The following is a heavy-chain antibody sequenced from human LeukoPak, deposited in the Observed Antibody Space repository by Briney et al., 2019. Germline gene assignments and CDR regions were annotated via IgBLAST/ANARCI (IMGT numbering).Heavy chain of an antibody. Sequence: PGGSLRLSCAASGFTFSTLAMHWVRQAPGKGLEWVAVISYDGSDKYYTDSVKGRFTISRDNSKNTLYLQVNSLRVEDTAVYYCAKTRPLDSSSWSHGDYWGQGTLVTVSS. CDR1: GFTFSTLA. D-gene: IGHD6-13*01. CDR3: AKTRPLDSSSWSHGDY. J-gene: IGHJ4*02. V-gene: IGHV3-30-3*02. CDR2: ISYDGSDK.